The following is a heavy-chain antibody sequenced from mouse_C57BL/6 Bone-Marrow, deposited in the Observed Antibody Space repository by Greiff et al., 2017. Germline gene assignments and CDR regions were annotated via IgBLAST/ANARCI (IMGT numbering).Heavy chain of an antibody. Sequence: VQLKQPGAELVMPGASVKLSCKASGYTFTSYWMHWVKQRPGQGLEWIGEIDPSDSYTNYNQKFKGKSTLTVAKSSSTAYMQLSSLTSEDSAVYYCARDYDYDGGDYFDYWGQGTTLTVSS. CDR3: ARDYDYDGGDYFDY. CDR1: GYTFTSYW. J-gene: IGHJ2*01. D-gene: IGHD2-4*01. V-gene: IGHV1-69*01. CDR2: IDPSDSYT.